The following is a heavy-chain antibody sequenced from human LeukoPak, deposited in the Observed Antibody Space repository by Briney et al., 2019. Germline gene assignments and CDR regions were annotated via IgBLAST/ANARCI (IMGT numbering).Heavy chain of an antibody. Sequence: GGSLRLSCAASGFTFSSYWMSWVRQAPGKGLEWVANIKQDGSEKYYVDSVKGRFTISRDNAKNSLYLQMNSLRAEDTAVYYCARVGVFYDSSGYFGYWGQGTLVTVSS. CDR2: IKQDGSEK. D-gene: IGHD3-22*01. CDR3: ARVGVFYDSSGYFGY. J-gene: IGHJ4*02. V-gene: IGHV3-7*01. CDR1: GFTFSSYW.